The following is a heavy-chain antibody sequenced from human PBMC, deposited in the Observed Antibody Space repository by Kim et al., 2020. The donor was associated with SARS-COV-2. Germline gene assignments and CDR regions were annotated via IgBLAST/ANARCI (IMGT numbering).Heavy chain of an antibody. CDR1: GFTFSSYA. V-gene: IGHV3-30-3*01. J-gene: IGHJ4*02. Sequence: GGSLRLSCAASGFTFSSYAMHWVRQAPGKGLEWVAVISYDGSNKYYADSVKGRFTISRDNSKNTLYLQMNSLRAEDTAVYYCARSTYYYDSSGYSYWGQGTLVTVSS. D-gene: IGHD3-22*01. CDR2: ISYDGSNK. CDR3: ARSTYYYDSSGYSY.